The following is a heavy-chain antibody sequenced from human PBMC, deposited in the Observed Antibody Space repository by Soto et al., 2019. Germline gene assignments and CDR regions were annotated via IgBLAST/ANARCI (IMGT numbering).Heavy chain of an antibody. V-gene: IGHV1-18*01. J-gene: IGHJ4*02. D-gene: IGHD3-3*01. CDR1: GYTFTSYG. CDR2: ISAYNGNT. Sequence: ASVKVSFKASGYTFTSYGISWVRQAPGQGLEWMGWISAYNGNTNYAQKLQGRVTMTTDTSTSTAYMELRSLRSDDTAVYYCARTFGMGYDFWSGSLYYFDYWGQGTLVTVSS. CDR3: ARTFGMGYDFWSGSLYYFDY.